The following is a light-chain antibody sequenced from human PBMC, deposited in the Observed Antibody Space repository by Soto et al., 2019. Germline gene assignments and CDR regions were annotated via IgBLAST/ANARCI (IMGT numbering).Light chain of an antibody. CDR1: QSVGSSY. CDR3: QHFRSFPIT. CDR2: GAS. Sequence: EIVLTQSPGTLSLSPGERATLSCRASQSVGSSYLAWYQQKPGQAPRLLIYGASTLQNGVPSRFSGSGSGTDFTLTISSLQPEDFATYYCQHFRSFPITFGQGTRLEIK. V-gene: IGKV3-20*01. J-gene: IGKJ5*01.